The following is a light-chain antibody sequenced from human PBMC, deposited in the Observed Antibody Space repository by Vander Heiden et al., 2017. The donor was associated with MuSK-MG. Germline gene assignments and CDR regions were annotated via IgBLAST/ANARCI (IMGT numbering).Light chain of an antibody. CDR1: QSVTSRY. J-gene: IGKJ5*01. Sequence: ENVLTQSPGTLSLSPGERATLACRASQSVTSRYLGWYQQKPGQAPRLLISGASTRATGTPDRFSGSGSGTDFTLTINRLEPEDFAVYYCQQYGSSPTTFGQGTRLEIK. V-gene: IGKV3-20*01. CDR3: QQYGSSPTT. CDR2: GAS.